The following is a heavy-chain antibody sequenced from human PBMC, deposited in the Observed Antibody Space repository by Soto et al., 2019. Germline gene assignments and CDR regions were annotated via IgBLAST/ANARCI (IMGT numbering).Heavy chain of an antibody. Sequence: ESGGGLVQPGRSLRLSCAASGFTFDDYAMHWVRQAPGKGLEWVSGLSWNSGSIAYADSVKGRFTISRDNAKNSLYLQMNSLRSEDTALYYCAKAHLSDRYSGGGYNLFDYWCQGTLVTFSS. CDR1: GFTFDDYA. CDR2: LSWNSGSI. V-gene: IGHV3-9*01. D-gene: IGHD6-19*01. CDR3: AKAHLSDRYSGGGYNLFDY. J-gene: IGHJ4*02.